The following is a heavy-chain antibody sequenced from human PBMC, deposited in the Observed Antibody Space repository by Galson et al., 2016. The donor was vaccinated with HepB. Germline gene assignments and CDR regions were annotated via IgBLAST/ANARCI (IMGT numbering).Heavy chain of an antibody. CDR3: LQSGDGDYVAFDL. CDR1: GGTFSSYA. D-gene: IGHD4-17*01. Sequence: SVKVSCKASGGTFSSYAISWVRQAPGQGLEWMGGTIPIFGTADYAQRFQGRVTITADKSTNTAYMELSSLRSEDTAVYYCLQSGDGDYVAFDLWGQGTLVTVPS. V-gene: IGHV1-69*06. J-gene: IGHJ3*01. CDR2: TIPIFGTA.